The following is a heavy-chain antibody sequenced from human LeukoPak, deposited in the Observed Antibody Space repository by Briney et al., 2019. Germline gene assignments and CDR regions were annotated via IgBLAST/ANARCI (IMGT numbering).Heavy chain of an antibody. V-gene: IGHV3-21*01. J-gene: IGHJ4*02. Sequence: PGGSLRLSCAASGVTFSSYSMNWVRQAPGTGLEWVSSISSSSSYIYYADSVKGRFTISRDNAKNSLYLQMNSLRAEDAAVYYYASLMSGYGPRGLDYWGQGTLVTVSS. CDR3: ASLMSGYGPRGLDY. CDR1: GVTFSSYS. D-gene: IGHD3-3*01. CDR2: ISSSSSYI.